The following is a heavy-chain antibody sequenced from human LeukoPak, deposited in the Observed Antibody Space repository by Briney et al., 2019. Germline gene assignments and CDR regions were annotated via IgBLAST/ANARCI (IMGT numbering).Heavy chain of an antibody. CDR3: ARVEGGRYLVDN. J-gene: IGHJ4*02. D-gene: IGHD1-26*01. CDR1: GGSISSGSYY. CDR2: IYTSGST. Sequence: SETLSLTCTVSGGSISSGSYYWSWIRQPAGKGLEWIGRIYTSGSTNYNPSLKSRVTISVDTSKNQFSLKLSSVTAADTALYYCARVEGGRYLVDNWGQGTLVTVSS. V-gene: IGHV4-61*02.